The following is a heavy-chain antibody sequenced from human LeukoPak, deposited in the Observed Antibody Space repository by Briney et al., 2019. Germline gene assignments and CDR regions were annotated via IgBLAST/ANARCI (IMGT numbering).Heavy chain of an antibody. V-gene: IGHV3-48*03. J-gene: IGHJ4*02. CDR2: ISRSGSSI. CDR1: GFTFSSHE. D-gene: IGHD3-10*01. CDR3: ARDLSPVVRASPMGY. Sequence: GGSLRLSCAASGFTFSSHEMNWVRQAPGKGLEWVSYISRSGSSIYYTDSVEGRFTISRDNAKNSLYLQMNSLRAEDTAVYYCARDLSPVVRASPMGYWGQGTLVTVSS.